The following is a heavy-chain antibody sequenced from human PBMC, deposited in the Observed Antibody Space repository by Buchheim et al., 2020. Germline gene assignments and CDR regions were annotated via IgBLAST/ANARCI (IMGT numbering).Heavy chain of an antibody. Sequence: QVQLQQWGAGLLKPSETLSLTCAVYGGSFSGYYWSWIRQPPGKGLEWIGEINHSGSTNYNPSLKSRVTISVDTSKNQVSLKLSSVTAADTAVYYCARGESYPPYFDYWGQGTL. D-gene: IGHD3-10*01. J-gene: IGHJ4*02. V-gene: IGHV4-34*01. CDR1: GGSFSGYY. CDR2: INHSGST. CDR3: ARGESYPPYFDY.